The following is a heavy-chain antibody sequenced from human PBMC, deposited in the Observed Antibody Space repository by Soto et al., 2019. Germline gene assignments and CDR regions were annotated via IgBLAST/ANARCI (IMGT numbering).Heavy chain of an antibody. CDR1: GYTFTAYS. J-gene: IGHJ6*02. V-gene: IGHV1-3*04. D-gene: IGHD3-3*01. CDR2: INTANGNT. CDR3: AREFGDTMSRSPYGMHV. Sequence: GSSVKVSCKTSGYTFTAYSLHWVRQAPGQRPEWMGWINTANGNTKYSQKFQGRVTITRDRSATTASMELNSLRSEDTAVYYCAREFGDTMSRSPYGMHVSGPALTVSLSS.